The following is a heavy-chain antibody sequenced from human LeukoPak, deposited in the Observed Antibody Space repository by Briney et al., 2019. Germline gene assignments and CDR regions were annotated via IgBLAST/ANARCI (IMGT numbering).Heavy chain of an antibody. Sequence: GGSLRLSCAASGFTFSSYAMSWVRQTPGKGLEWVSTISGSGGSTFYADSVKGRFTISRDNPKNTVDLQMNSLRAEDTAVYYCAKNTQYSGYYDCWGQGTLVAVSS. CDR1: GFTFSSYA. CDR3: AKNTQYSGYYDC. V-gene: IGHV3-23*01. J-gene: IGHJ4*02. D-gene: IGHD6-6*01. CDR2: ISGSGGST.